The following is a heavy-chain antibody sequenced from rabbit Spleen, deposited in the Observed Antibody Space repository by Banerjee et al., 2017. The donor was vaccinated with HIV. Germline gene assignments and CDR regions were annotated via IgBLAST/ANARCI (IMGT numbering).Heavy chain of an antibody. V-gene: IGHV1S40*01. J-gene: IGHJ5*01. CDR2: IYVGSSGST. D-gene: IGHD8-1*01. CDR3: ARETGGGFWSGWLDL. Sequence: KGLEWIACIYVGSSGSTYYASWAKGRFTISKTSSTTVTLKMTSLTAADTATYFCARETGGGFWSGWLDLWGPGTLVTVS.